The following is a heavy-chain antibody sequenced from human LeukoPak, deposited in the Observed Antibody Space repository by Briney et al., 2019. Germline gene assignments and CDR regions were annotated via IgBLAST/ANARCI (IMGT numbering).Heavy chain of an antibody. J-gene: IGHJ5*02. CDR2: IDISSSST. CDR1: GFTFSDYT. CDR3: ARGPPLFDP. Sequence: GGSPRLSCVASGFTFSDYTMNWVRQAPGKGLEWISYIDISSSSTYYADSVKGRFTISRDNAKNSLYLQMSSLRAEDTALYYCARGPPLFDPWGQGTLVTVSS. V-gene: IGHV3-48*04.